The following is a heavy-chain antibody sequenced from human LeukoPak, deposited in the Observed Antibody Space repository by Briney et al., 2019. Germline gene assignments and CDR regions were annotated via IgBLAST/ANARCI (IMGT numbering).Heavy chain of an antibody. D-gene: IGHD3-16*01. Sequence: GGSLRLSCAASGFTFSSYWMNWARQAPGKGLEWVASINHNGNVNYYVDSVKGRFTISRDNAKNSLYLQMSDLRAEDMAVYFCARGGGLDVWGQGATVTVSS. V-gene: IGHV3-7*03. CDR2: INHNGNVN. CDR1: GFTFSSYW. J-gene: IGHJ6*02. CDR3: ARGGGLDV.